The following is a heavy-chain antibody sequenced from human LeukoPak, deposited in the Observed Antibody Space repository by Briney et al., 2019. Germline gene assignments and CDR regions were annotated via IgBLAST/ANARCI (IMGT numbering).Heavy chain of an antibody. D-gene: IGHD3-22*01. CDR2: ISAYNGNT. J-gene: IGHJ4*02. Sequence: ASVKVSCKASGYTFTSYGIIWVRQAPGQGLEWMGWISAYNGNTNYAQKLQGRVTMTTDTSTSTAYMELRSLRSDDTAVYYCARETSLYYYDSSGYSPLDYWGQGTLVTVSS. CDR3: ARETSLYYYDSSGYSPLDY. CDR1: GYTFTSYG. V-gene: IGHV1-18*01.